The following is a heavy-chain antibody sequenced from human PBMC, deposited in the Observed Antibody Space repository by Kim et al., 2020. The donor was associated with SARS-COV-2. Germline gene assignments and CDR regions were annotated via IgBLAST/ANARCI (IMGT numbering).Heavy chain of an antibody. V-gene: IGHV4-34*01. Sequence: SETLSLTCAVYGGSFSGYYWSWIRQPPGKGLEWIGEINHSGSTNYNPSLKSRVTISVDTSKNQFSLKLSSVTAADTAVYYCASGIIVVVPAAISWFDPWGQGTLVTVSS. J-gene: IGHJ5*02. CDR1: GGSFSGYY. CDR3: ASGIIVVVPAAISWFDP. D-gene: IGHD2-2*02. CDR2: INHSGST.